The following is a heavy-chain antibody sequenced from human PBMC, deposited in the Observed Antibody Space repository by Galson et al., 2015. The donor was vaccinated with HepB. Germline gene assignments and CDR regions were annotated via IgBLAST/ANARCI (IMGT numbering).Heavy chain of an antibody. CDR3: AREKGTYYYESSGYSYAFDI. D-gene: IGHD3-22*01. J-gene: IGHJ3*02. V-gene: IGHV4-59*01. CDR1: GDSISTYY. CDR2: IYYSGST. Sequence: TLSLTCTVSGDSISTYYWSWIRQPPGKGLEWIGYIYYSGSTNYNPSLRSRVTISVDTSKNQFSLKLSSVTAADTAVYYCAREKGTYYYESSGYSYAFDIWGQGTMVTVSS.